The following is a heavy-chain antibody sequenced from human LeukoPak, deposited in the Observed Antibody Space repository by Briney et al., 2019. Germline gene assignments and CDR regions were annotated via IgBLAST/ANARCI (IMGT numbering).Heavy chain of an antibody. J-gene: IGHJ4*02. CDR2: IYSGGST. Sequence: GGSLRLSCVASGFTVSSNYMSWVRQAPGKGLEWVSVIYSGGSTYYADSVKGRFTISRDNSKNTLYLQMNSLRAEDTAVYYCARGQYSSGWYFDYWGQGTLVTVSS. CDR1: GFTVSSNY. D-gene: IGHD6-19*01. CDR3: ARGQYSSGWYFDY. V-gene: IGHV3-53*01.